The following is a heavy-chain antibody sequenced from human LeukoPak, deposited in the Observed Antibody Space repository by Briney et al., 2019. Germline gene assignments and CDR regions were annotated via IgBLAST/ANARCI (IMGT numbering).Heavy chain of an antibody. CDR2: LYNGGSP. D-gene: IGHD2-15*01. CDR1: GFTFSSNY. Sequence: PGGSLRLSCAASGFTFSSNYMTWVRQAPGKGLEWVSTLYNGGSPLYADYVKGRFTISSDKSKNTLFLQMNSLRAEDTAVYYCARAQDYCSGGSCYGYFQHWGQGSLVTVSS. V-gene: IGHV3-53*01. CDR3: ARAQDYCSGGSCYGYFQH. J-gene: IGHJ1*01.